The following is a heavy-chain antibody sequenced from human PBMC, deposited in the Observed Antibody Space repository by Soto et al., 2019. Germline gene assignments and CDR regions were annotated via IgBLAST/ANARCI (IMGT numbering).Heavy chain of an antibody. CDR1: GGSISSGGYY. Sequence: SETLSLTCTVSGGSISSGGYYWSWIRQHPGKGLEWIGYIYYSGSTYYNPSLRSRVTISVDTSKNQFSLKLSSVTAADTAVYYCARVCGGDCHYGMDVWGQGTTVTVSS. D-gene: IGHD2-21*02. J-gene: IGHJ6*02. CDR3: ARVCGGDCHYGMDV. CDR2: IYYSGST. V-gene: IGHV4-31*03.